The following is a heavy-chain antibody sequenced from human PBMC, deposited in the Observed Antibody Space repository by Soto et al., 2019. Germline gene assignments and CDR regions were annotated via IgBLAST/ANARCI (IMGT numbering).Heavy chain of an antibody. CDR1: GGSIRITDYF. Sequence: SETLSLTCTVSGGSIRITDYFWGWIRQPPGKALEWVASIYHSGSTYYNPSLKSRVTMSIDTSNNQFALTPNSVTAADTAVYFCARDSGWFDPWGQGTLVTVSS. V-gene: IGHV4-39*01. D-gene: IGHD7-27*01. J-gene: IGHJ5*02. CDR2: IYHSGST. CDR3: ARDSGWFDP.